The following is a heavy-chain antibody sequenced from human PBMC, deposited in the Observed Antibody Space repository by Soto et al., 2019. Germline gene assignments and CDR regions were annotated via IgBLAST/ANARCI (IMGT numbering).Heavy chain of an antibody. J-gene: IGHJ5*02. CDR2: ISGSGANT. CDR1: GFTFSDYA. D-gene: IGHD3-3*01. Sequence: GSLRLSCAAAGFTFSDYAMNWVRQAPGKGLEWVSAISGSGANTYYADSVKGRFTISRDNSKNMLYLQMNSLRDEDTAVYYCANGRFLEWLLPDNWFDPWGQGTLVTVSS. CDR3: ANGRFLEWLLPDNWFDP. V-gene: IGHV3-23*01.